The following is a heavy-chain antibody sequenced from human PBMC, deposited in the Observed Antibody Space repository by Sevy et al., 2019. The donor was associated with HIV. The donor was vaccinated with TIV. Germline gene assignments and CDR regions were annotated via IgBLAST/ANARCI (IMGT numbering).Heavy chain of an antibody. CDR3: ATTKDYYESSGSPFDH. Sequence: ASVKVSCKVSGYTLTKLSMHWVRQAPGKGLEWMGSFDPEQGETFYAQKFQGRITMTEDTSTDTAYKELSSLKTEHTAVYYCATTKDYYESSGSPFDHWGQGTLVTVSS. CDR2: FDPEQGET. V-gene: IGHV1-24*01. CDR1: GYTLTKLS. D-gene: IGHD3-22*01. J-gene: IGHJ4*02.